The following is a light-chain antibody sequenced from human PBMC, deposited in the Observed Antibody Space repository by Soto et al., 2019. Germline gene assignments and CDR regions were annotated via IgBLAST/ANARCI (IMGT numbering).Light chain of an antibody. Sequence: QSVLTQSSSASASLGSSVKLTCTLSSGHSSYIIAWHQQQPGKAPRYLMKLEGSGSYNKGSGVPDRFSGSSSGADRYLTISNLQFEDGAEYYCETWDSTTQNRVFGGGTKLTVL. CDR1: SGHSSYI. J-gene: IGLJ3*02. CDR2: LEGSGSY. CDR3: ETWDSTTQNRV. V-gene: IGLV4-60*02.